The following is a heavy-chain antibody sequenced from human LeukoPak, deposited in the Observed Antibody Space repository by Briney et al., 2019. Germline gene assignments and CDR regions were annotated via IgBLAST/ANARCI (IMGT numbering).Heavy chain of an antibody. D-gene: IGHD5-18*01. J-gene: IGHJ4*02. CDR1: GFTFSNAW. CDR3: TTDLRETTMPRGC. Sequence: MTGGSLRLSCAASGFTFSNAWMTWVRQAPGKGLEWVGRIKSKTDGGTTDYAAPVKGRFTISRDDSKTTVYLQMNSLRTEDTAVYYCTTDLRETTMPRGCWGQGTLVTVSS. CDR2: IKSKTDGGTT. V-gene: IGHV3-15*01.